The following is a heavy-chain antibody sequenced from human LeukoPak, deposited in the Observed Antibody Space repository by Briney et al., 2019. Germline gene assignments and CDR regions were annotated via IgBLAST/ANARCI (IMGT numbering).Heavy chain of an antibody. CDR3: ARGPSGCSGGSCYSDY. J-gene: IGHJ4*02. CDR1: NYSITSGYY. Sequence: SETLSLTCTVSNYSITSGYYWGWIRQPPGKGLEWIGTIYHSGNTYYNPSLKSRVTISVDTSKNQFSLKLSSVTAADTAVYYCARGPSGCSGGSCYSDYWGQGTLVTVSS. CDR2: IYHSGNT. V-gene: IGHV4-38-2*02. D-gene: IGHD2-15*01.